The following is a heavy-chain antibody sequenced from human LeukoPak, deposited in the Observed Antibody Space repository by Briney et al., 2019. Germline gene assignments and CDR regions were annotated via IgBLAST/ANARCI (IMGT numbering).Heavy chain of an antibody. J-gene: IGHJ5*02. Sequence: ASVKVSCKASGYTFTTYIISWVRQAPGQGLEWMGWISAYNGNTNYAQKLQGRLTMTTDTSTSTAYMELRSLRSNDTAVYYCAREGEDSEDTSWFDPWGQGTLVTVSS. CDR3: AREGEDSEDTSWFDP. V-gene: IGHV1-18*01. CDR2: ISAYNGNT. CDR1: GYTFTTYI. D-gene: IGHD2-15*01.